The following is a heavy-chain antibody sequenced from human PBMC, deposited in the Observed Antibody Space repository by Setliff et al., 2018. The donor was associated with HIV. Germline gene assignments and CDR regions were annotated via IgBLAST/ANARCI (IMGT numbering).Heavy chain of an antibody. CDR3: VRPRGDYGDDGMYFDY. J-gene: IGHJ4*02. D-gene: IGHD4-17*01. Sequence: SETLSLTCTVSGGSISSYYWSWIRQPPGKGLEWIGYIYYSGRTNYNPSLKSRVTISVDTSKNQFSLKLSSVTAADTVVYYCVRPRGDYGDDGMYFDYWGQGTLVTVSS. CDR2: IYYSGRT. CDR1: GGSISSYY. V-gene: IGHV4-59*01.